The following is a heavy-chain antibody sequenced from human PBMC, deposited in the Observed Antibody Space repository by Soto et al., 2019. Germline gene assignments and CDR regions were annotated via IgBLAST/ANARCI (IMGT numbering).Heavy chain of an antibody. V-gene: IGHV3-7*01. Sequence: GGSLRLSCASSGFTFSSYGMHWVRQAPGKGLEWVANIKQDGSEKYYVDSVKGRFTISRDNAKNSLYLQMNSLRAEDTAVYYCARFYYDSSGYLPSPYYYYYGMDVWGQGTTVTVSS. CDR2: IKQDGSEK. D-gene: IGHD3-22*01. CDR3: ARFYYDSSGYLPSPYYYYYGMDV. J-gene: IGHJ6*02. CDR1: GFTFSSYG.